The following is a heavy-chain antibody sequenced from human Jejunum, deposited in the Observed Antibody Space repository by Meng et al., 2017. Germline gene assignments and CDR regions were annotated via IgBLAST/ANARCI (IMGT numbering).Heavy chain of an antibody. D-gene: IGHD4-23*01. J-gene: IGHJ4*02. Sequence: QGPLKESGPGPVKPSETLSLTCTVSGGSMGGFYWSWIRQPAEKGLEWIGRIYSSGITNYNASLKSRVSMSVDTSNNQFSLTLHSVTAADTAVYYCARDKGYGGPNDYWGQGALVTVSS. CDR1: GGSMGGFY. V-gene: IGHV4-4*07. CDR2: IYSSGIT. CDR3: ARDKGYGGPNDY.